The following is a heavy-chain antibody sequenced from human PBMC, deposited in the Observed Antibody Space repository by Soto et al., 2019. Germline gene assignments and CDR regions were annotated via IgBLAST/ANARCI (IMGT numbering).Heavy chain of an antibody. J-gene: IGHJ6*02. Sequence: QVQLVQSGAEVKKPGSSVKVSCKASVGTFSSHAISWVRQAPGQGLEWLGGIIPMFTTTKYAQKFQCRVTITADGSPGTGYMELSSLRSEDTVLYYCERGAFHWNSHDFCYYSMDVWGQPTTVAVAS. CDR2: IIPMFTTT. D-gene: IGHD1-7*01. CDR3: ERGAFHWNSHDFCYYSMDV. V-gene: IGHV1-69*01. CDR1: VGTFSSHA.